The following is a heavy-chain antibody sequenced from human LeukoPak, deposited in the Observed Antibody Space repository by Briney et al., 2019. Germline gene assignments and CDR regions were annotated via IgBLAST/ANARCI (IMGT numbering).Heavy chain of an antibody. Sequence: QPGGSLRLSCAASGIIFSDFGMHWVRQAPGKGLEWMAIIWYDGSNKYYADSVKGRFTISRDNSQNTMYLQMNSLRAEDSAVYYCAKATCSGASCFSNSRDAFDVWGQGTMVTVSS. D-gene: IGHD2-15*01. V-gene: IGHV3-33*06. CDR2: IWYDGSNK. CDR3: AKATCSGASCFSNSRDAFDV. CDR1: GIIFSDFG. J-gene: IGHJ3*01.